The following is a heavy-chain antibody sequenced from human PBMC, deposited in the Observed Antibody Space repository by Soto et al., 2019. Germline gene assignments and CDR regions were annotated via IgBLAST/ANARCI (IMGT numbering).Heavy chain of an antibody. CDR2: IKSKTDGGTT. Sequence: PGGSLRLSCAASGFTFSNDWMNWVRQAPGKGLEWVGHIKSKTDGGTTDYAAPVKGRFTISRDDSKNTLYLQMNSLKTEDTAVYYCTTPYGSRAFDIWGQGTMVTVSS. CDR1: GFTFSNDW. V-gene: IGHV3-15*07. J-gene: IGHJ3*02. D-gene: IGHD4-17*01. CDR3: TTPYGSRAFDI.